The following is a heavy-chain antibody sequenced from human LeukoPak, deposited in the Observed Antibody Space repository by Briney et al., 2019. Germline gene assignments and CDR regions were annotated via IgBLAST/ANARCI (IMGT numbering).Heavy chain of an antibody. D-gene: IGHD6-6*01. CDR1: GFTFSSYW. CDR3: VRFTTSSDFDY. CDR2: INSHGSST. V-gene: IGHV3-74*01. J-gene: IGHJ4*02. Sequence: PGGSLRLSCAASGFTFSSYWMHWVRQAPGKGLVWVSRINSHGSSTSYADSVKGRFTISRDNAKNTLFLQMNSLRAEDTAVYYCVRFTTSSDFDYWGQGTLVTVSS.